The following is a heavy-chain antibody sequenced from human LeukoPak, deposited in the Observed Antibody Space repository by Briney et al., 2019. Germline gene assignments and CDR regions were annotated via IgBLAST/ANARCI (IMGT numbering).Heavy chain of an antibody. V-gene: IGHV3-23*01. J-gene: IGHJ3*02. CDR3: AKSYDSSGYYYAPDAFDI. Sequence: GGSLRLSCAASGFTFNSYAMSWVRQAPGKGLGWVSAISGSGGSTYSADSVKGRFTISRDNSKNTLYLQMNSLRAEDTAVYYCAKSYDSSGYYYAPDAFDIWGQGTMVTVSS. CDR2: ISGSGGST. D-gene: IGHD3-22*01. CDR1: GFTFNSYA.